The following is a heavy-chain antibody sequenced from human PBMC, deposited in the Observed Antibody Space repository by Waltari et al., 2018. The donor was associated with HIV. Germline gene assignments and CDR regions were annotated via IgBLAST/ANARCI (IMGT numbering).Heavy chain of an antibody. Sequence: QVQLQQWGAGLLKPSETLSLTCAVYGGSFTGYYWPLVRQPPGKGLEWIGEISHSGSTNYNPSLKSRVTISLDASRNQFSLKLTSVTAADTAVFYCARCKKVAIVAAGNYSWFDPWGQGTLVTVSS. V-gene: IGHV4-34*01. CDR1: GGSFTGYY. J-gene: IGHJ5*02. D-gene: IGHD2-15*01. CDR2: ISHSGST. CDR3: ARCKKVAIVAAGNYSWFDP.